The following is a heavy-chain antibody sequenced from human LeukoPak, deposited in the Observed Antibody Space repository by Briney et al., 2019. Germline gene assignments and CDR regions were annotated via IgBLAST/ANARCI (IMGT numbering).Heavy chain of an antibody. CDR2: IYYSGST. CDR1: GGSISSYY. D-gene: IGHD3-9*01. J-gene: IGHJ4*02. V-gene: IGHV4-59*01. Sequence: SETLSLTCTVSGGSISSYYWSWIRQPPGKGLEWIGYIYYSGSTNYNPSLKSRVTISVDTSKNQVSLKLSSVTAADTAVYYCARIMLTTPLYYFDYWGQGTLVTVSS. CDR3: ARIMLTTPLYYFDY.